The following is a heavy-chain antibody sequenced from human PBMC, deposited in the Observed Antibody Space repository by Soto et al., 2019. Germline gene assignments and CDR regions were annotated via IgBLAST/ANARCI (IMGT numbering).Heavy chain of an antibody. D-gene: IGHD3-3*01. J-gene: IGHJ4*02. CDR2: IKKDGSEN. V-gene: IGHV3-7*03. Sequence: GGSLRLSCAASGFTFGDYWMSWVRQAPGKGLEWVAHIKKDGSENYYVDSVTGRFTVSRDNTKNSLYLQMNSLRAEDTAVYYCAKLGSGYYTGLYFDYWGQGTLVTVSS. CDR3: AKLGSGYYTGLYFDY. CDR1: GFTFGDYW.